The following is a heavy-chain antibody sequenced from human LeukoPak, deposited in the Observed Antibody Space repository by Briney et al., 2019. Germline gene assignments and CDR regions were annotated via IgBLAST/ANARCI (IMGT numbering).Heavy chain of an antibody. CDR2: ISYSGST. CDR3: ARSIGGNTHFDY. Sequence: SETLSLTCTVSGGSISSNYWSWIRQSPGKGLEWIGYISYSGSTSYNPSLKSRVTISVDTSKNQFSLTLSSVTAADTAVYYCARSIGGNTHFDYWGQGTLVTVSS. V-gene: IGHV4-59*01. D-gene: IGHD4-23*01. J-gene: IGHJ4*02. CDR1: GGSISSNY.